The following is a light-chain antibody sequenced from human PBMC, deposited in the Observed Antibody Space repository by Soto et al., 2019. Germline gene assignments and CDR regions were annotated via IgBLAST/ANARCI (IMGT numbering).Light chain of an antibody. Sequence: DIQMTQSLSTLSASVGDRVTITCRASQSISSWLAWYQQKPGKAPKLLIYKASSLESGVPSRFSGSGSGTEFTLTISSLQSDDFATYYCEQYNSYWYAFGQGT. CDR1: QSISSW. V-gene: IGKV1-5*03. CDR2: KAS. J-gene: IGKJ2*01. CDR3: EQYNSYWYA.